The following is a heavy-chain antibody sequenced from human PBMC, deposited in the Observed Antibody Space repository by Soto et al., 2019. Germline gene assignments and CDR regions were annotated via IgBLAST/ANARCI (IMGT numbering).Heavy chain of an antibody. Sequence: PGGYLRLSCAASGFTFSSYGMHWVRQAPGKGLEWVAVIWYDGTNNYYADSVKGRFTISRDNSKNTLYLQMNSLRAEDTAVYYCASRYGYYGGNPLDYRGQGTLVTVSS. J-gene: IGHJ4*02. CDR3: ASRYGYYGGNPLDY. CDR1: GFTFSSYG. CDR2: IWYDGTNN. V-gene: IGHV3-33*01. D-gene: IGHD1-26*01.